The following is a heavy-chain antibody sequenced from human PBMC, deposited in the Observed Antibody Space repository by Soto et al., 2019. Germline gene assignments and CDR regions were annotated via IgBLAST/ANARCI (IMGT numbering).Heavy chain of an antibody. J-gene: IGHJ5*02. CDR3: ARLQAIYGVLKNGIRVYP. V-gene: IGHV3-23*01. CDR1: GFTFSGYA. Sequence: EEQLLESGGGLVQPGGSRRLSCAASGFTFSGYAMSWVRHAPGKGLEWVSTINGGADRTYYAESVKGRFTISRDNFKNALDLQMDSRRAEDTAMYYCARLQAIYGVLKNGIRVYPWGQGSLVTVSS. D-gene: IGHD3-3*01. CDR2: INGGADRT.